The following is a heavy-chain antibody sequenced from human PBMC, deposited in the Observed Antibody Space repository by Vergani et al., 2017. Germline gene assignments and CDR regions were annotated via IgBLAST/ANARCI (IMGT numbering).Heavy chain of an antibody. CDR3: ARNPYGGGDCYSDAFDI. J-gene: IGHJ3*02. CDR2: IRHDGIT. Sequence: QVQLQQWGAGLLKPSETLSLTCAIYGGSFNDYWWTWIRQPPGKGLEWIGEIRHDGITHYSPSLKSRVTISIDTSTHQFSLNLRSVTAADTAGYYCARNPYGGGDCYSDAFDIWGQGTMVTVSS. D-gene: IGHD2-21*02. V-gene: IGHV4-34*01. CDR1: GGSFNDYW.